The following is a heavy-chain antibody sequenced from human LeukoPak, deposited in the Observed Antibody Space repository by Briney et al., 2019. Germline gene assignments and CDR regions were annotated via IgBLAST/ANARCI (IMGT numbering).Heavy chain of an antibody. D-gene: IGHD5-24*01. CDR3: ARARDGYNSGAEY. CDR1: GGSINSYY. V-gene: IGHV4-59*01. Sequence: SETLSLTCTVSGGSINSYYWSWIRQPPGKGLEWIGYIYYSGSTNYNPSLKSRATISVDTSKNQFSLKLSSVTAADTAVYYCARARDGYNSGAEYWGQGTLVTVSS. J-gene: IGHJ4*02. CDR2: IYYSGST.